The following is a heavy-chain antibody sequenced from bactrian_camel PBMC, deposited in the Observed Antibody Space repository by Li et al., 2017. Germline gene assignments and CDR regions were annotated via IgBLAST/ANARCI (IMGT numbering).Heavy chain of an antibody. CDR1: GYRFGNIFTHCN. Sequence: HVQLVESGGGSVQSGGSLKLSCAASGYRFGNIFTHCNMGWCRQPPGAERGLVSRIKTDGTTTYADSVKGRFTISRDNAKNTLYLQMNNLKIEDTAVYYCAAEPRETAVAAVEAMDDREGTQVTVS. J-gene: IGHJ4*01. D-gene: IGHD3*01. V-gene: IGHV3S53*01. CDR2: IKTDGTT.